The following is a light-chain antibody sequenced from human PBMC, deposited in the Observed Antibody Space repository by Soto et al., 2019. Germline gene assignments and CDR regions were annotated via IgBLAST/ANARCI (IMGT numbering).Light chain of an antibody. CDR1: QSISSW. J-gene: IGKJ1*01. Sequence: DIQMTQSPSTLSASVGDRVTITFRASQSISSWLAWYQQKPGKAPKLLIYDASSLESGVPSRFSGSGSGTEFTLTISSLQPDDFATYYCQHYNSYSEAFGQGGKVDIK. CDR3: QHYNSYSEA. V-gene: IGKV1-5*01. CDR2: DAS.